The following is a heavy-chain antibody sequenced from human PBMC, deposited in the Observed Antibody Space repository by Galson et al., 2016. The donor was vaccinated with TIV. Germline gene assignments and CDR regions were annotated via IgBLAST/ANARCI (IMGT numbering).Heavy chain of an antibody. CDR2: IYPGDSET. CDR1: GYNFATSW. D-gene: IGHD3-10*01. V-gene: IGHV5-51*03. J-gene: IGHJ4*02. Sequence: QSGAEVKKPGESLTISCEGSGYNFATSWIGWVRQMPGKGLVWVGIIYPGDSETRYSPAFQRQVTISVDKYRRTAYLQWGSLKASDTAMYYCARGEEPYYFGSGSGYFDFWGQGTLVTVSS. CDR3: ARGEEPYYFGSGSGYFDF.